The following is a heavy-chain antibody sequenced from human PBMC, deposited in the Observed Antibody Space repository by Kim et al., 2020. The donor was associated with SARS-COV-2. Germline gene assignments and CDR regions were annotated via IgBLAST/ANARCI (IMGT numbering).Heavy chain of an antibody. V-gene: IGHV3-23*01. CDR1: GFTFSSYA. J-gene: IGHJ4*02. CDR2: ISGSGGST. D-gene: IGHD6-13*01. Sequence: GGSLRLSCAASGFTFSSYAMSWVRQAPGKGLEWVSAISGSGGSTYYADSVKGRFTISRDNSKNTLYLQMNSLRAEDTAVYYCADSGSSIAAAGTIPEGDWGQGTLVTVSS. CDR3: ADSGSSIAAAGTIPEGD.